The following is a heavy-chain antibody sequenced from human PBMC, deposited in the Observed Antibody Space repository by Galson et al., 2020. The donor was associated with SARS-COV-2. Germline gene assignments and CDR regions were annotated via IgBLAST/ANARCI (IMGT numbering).Heavy chain of an antibody. D-gene: IGHD4-4*01. V-gene: IGHV1-46*01. J-gene: IGHJ4*02. CDR3: ARDSQGGNDYNYLLF. CDR1: GYTFTSYY. CDR2: INPSGGGT. Sequence: ASVKVSCKASGYTFTSYYIHWVRQATGQGLKWMGIINPSGGGTTYAQKFQGRVTMNRDTSTSTVYMELSSLRSEDTAVYYCARDSQGGNDYNYLLFWGQGTLVTVSS.